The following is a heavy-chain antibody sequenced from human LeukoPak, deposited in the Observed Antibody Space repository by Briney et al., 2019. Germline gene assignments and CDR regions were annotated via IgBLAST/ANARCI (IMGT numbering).Heavy chain of an antibody. V-gene: IGHV3-74*01. CDR1: GFTFSSYW. D-gene: IGHD5-12*01. CDR2: VKSDGIST. Sequence: GRSLRLSCAASGFTFSSYWMHWVRHAPGKGLVWVSLVKSDGISTNYADSVKGRFTISRDNAKNTLYLQMNSLRADDTAVYYCARDKGYAVDYWGQGTLVTVSS. J-gene: IGHJ4*02. CDR3: ARDKGYAVDY.